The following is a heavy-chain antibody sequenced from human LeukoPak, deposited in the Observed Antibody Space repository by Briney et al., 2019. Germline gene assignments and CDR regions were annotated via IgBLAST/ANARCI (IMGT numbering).Heavy chain of an antibody. CDR2: INPNSGGT. J-gene: IGHJ4*02. D-gene: IGHD6-19*01. CDR1: GYSFRDDY. Sequence: ASVKVSCKASGYSFRDDYIYWIRQAPGQGLEWMGWINPNSGGTNYAQKFQGRVTMTRDTSISTAYMELSRLRSDDTAVYYCARGLYSSGCRDWGQGTLVTVSS. V-gene: IGHV1-2*02. CDR3: ARGLYSSGCRD.